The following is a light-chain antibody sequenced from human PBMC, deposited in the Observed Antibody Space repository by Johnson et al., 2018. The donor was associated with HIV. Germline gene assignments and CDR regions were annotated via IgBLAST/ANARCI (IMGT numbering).Light chain of an antibody. CDR1: SSNIGNNY. V-gene: IGLV1-51*02. J-gene: IGLJ1*01. CDR3: GTWDSSLSAGV. CDR2: ENN. Sequence: QSALTQPPSVSAAPGQKVTISCSVSSSNIGNNYVSWYQQLPGTAPKLLIYENNKRPSGIPDRFSGSKSGTSATLGITGLQTGDEADYYCGTWDSSLSAGVFGTGTKVTVL.